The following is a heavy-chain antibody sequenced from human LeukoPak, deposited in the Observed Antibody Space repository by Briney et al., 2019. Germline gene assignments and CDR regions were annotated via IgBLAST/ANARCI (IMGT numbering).Heavy chain of an antibody. V-gene: IGHV3-23*01. CDR2: ISGSGGAT. CDR3: TKRGNWNEDDY. CDR1: GFTFRSRA. J-gene: IGHJ4*02. Sequence: GGSLGLSCAASGFTFRSRAMGWVRQAPGKGLEWVSTISGSGGATYYADSVKGRFTISRDNSKNTLNLQMNSLRAEDTAVYYCTKRGNWNEDDYWGQGTLVTVSS. D-gene: IGHD1-1*01.